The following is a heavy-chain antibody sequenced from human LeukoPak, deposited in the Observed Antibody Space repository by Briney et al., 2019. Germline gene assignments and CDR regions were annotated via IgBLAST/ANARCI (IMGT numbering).Heavy chain of an antibody. CDR1: GGSISSNTYY. Sequence: SETLSLTCAVYGGSISSNTYYWGWIRQPAGKGLEWIGRIYTSGSTNYNPSLKSRVTMSVDTSKNQFSLNLNSVTAADTAVYYCARGPTTVTRAFDYWGQGTLVTVSS. D-gene: IGHD4-17*01. V-gene: IGHV4-61*02. CDR3: ARGPTTVTRAFDY. J-gene: IGHJ4*02. CDR2: IYTSGST.